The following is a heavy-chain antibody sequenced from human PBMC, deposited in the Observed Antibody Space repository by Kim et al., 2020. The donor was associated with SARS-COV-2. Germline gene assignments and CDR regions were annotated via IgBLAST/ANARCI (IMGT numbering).Heavy chain of an antibody. CDR2: ISGSGGST. CDR3: AKDQRAYSSGWYLFDY. D-gene: IGHD6-19*01. Sequence: GGSLRLSCAASGFTFSSYAMSWVRQAPGKGLEWVSAISGSGGSTYYADSVKGRFTISRDNSKNTLYLQMNSLRAEDTAVYYCAKDQRAYSSGWYLFDYWGQGTLVTVSS. CDR1: GFTFSSYA. J-gene: IGHJ4*02. V-gene: IGHV3-23*01.